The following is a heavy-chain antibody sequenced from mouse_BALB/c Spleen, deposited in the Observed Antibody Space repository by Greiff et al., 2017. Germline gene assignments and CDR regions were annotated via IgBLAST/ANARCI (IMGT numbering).Heavy chain of an antibody. V-gene: IGHV1-69*02. Sequence: QVQLQQPGAELVKPGASVKLSCKASGYTFTSYWMHWVKQRPGQGLEWIGEIDHSDSYTNYTQKFKGKATLTVDKSSSTAYMQLSSLTSEDSAVYYCARRGNYYFDYWGQGTTLTVSA. CDR3: ARRGNYYFDY. J-gene: IGHJ2*01. CDR1: GYTFTSYW. D-gene: IGHD2-1*01. CDR2: IDHSDSYT.